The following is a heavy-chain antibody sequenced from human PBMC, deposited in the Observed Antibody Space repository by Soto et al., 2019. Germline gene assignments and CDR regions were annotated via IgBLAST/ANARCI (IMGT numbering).Heavy chain of an antibody. V-gene: IGHV1-8*01. CDR2: MNPNSGNT. CDR1: GYTFTGYD. D-gene: IGHD1-26*01. CDR3: AGEKVGTTGIDF. J-gene: IGHJ4*02. Sequence: QAKLVQSGAEVKKPGASVKVSCKASGYTFTGYDINWVRQATGQGLEWMGWMNPNSGNTGYAQNFQGRVTMTRDNSITTAYMELTSLRDDDSAVYYCAGEKVGTTGIDFWGQGNLVTVSS.